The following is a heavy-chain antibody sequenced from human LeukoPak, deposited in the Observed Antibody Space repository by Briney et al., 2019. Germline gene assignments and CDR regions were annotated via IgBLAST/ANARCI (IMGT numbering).Heavy chain of an antibody. CDR1: TSH. J-gene: IGHJ5*01. CDR3: ARDFWNFYDSSGYYRDFDS. Sequence: ASVKVSCKATSHISWVRQTPGQGLEWMGWIGSYEGDTYYAQKFQGRVTVTTDTSTNTAYMELRSLRADDTAVYYCARDFWNFYDSSGYYRDFDSWGQGTLVTVSS. CDR2: IGSYEGDT. V-gene: IGHV1-18*01. D-gene: IGHD3-22*01.